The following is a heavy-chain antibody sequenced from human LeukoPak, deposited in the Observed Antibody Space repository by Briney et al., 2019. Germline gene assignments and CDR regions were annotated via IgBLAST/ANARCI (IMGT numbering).Heavy chain of an antibody. Sequence: GGSLRLSCAASGFTFSSYEMNWVRQAPGKGLEWVSYISSSSSPIYYANSVKGRFTNSRDNAKDSLDLEMNSLGAEDTAVYYCARDSGFFGYPKPNNFDFWGQGTLVTVSS. V-gene: IGHV3-48*03. CDR2: ISSSSSPI. D-gene: IGHD3-10*01. CDR3: ARDSGFFGYPKPNNFDF. CDR1: GFTFSSYE. J-gene: IGHJ4*02.